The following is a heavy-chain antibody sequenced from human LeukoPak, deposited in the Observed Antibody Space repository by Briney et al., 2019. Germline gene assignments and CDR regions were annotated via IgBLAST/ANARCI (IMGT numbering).Heavy chain of an antibody. Sequence: GGSLRLSCAASGFTFSSYWMHWVRQAPGKGLEWVANIKQDGSEKYYVDSVKGRFTISRDNAKNSLYLQMNSLRAEDTAVYYCARENDYSNYESDYWGQGTLVTVSS. CDR1: GFTFSSYW. V-gene: IGHV3-7*01. J-gene: IGHJ4*02. CDR3: ARENDYSNYESDY. CDR2: IKQDGSEK. D-gene: IGHD4-11*01.